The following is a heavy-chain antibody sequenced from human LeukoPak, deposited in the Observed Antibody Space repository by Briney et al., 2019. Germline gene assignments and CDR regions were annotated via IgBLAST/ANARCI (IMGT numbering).Heavy chain of an antibody. CDR1: GYTFTGYY. D-gene: IGHD2-2*01. V-gene: IGHV1-2*02. CDR3: ARDPLSNSWYYFDY. Sequence: ASVKVSCKTSGYTFTGYYMHWVGQAPGQGLEWMGWIHPNSGGTNYAQSLQGRVTMTRDRSISTAYMELSRLTSDDTAVYYCARDPLSNSWYYFDYWGQGTLVTVSS. J-gene: IGHJ4*02. CDR2: IHPNSGGT.